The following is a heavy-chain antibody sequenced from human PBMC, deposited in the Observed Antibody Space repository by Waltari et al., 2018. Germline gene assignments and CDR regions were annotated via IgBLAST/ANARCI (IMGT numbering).Heavy chain of an antibody. J-gene: IGHJ4*02. D-gene: IGHD3-10*01. CDR1: GGSISSHY. CDR2: IYYSGST. Sequence: QVQLQESGPGLVKPSETLSLTCTVSGGSISSHYWSWIRQPPGKGLEWIGYIYYSGSTNDNPSLKSRVTISVDTSKNQFSLKLSSVTAADTAVYYCARGGYYGSGSYLWGQGTLVTVSS. V-gene: IGHV4-59*11. CDR3: ARGGYYGSGSYL.